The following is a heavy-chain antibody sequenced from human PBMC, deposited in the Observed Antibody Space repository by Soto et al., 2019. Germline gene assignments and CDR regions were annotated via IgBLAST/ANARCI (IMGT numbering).Heavy chain of an antibody. CDR2: INAGNGNT. CDR3: ERGGDPGGDY. J-gene: IGHJ4*02. Sequence: QVQLVQSGAEVKKPGASVKVSCKASGYTFTSYAMHWVRQAPGQRLEWMGWINAGNGNTKYSQKFQGRVTITRDTAASTAYMELSSLRAEDTAVDYCERGGDPGGDYWGQGTLVTVSS. CDR1: GYTFTSYA. D-gene: IGHD3-16*01. V-gene: IGHV1-3*01.